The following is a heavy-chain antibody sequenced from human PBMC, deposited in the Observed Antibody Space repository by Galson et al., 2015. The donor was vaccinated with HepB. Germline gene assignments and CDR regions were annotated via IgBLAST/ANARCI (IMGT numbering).Heavy chain of an antibody. CDR2: IDPRDSYT. D-gene: IGHD5-18*01. Sequence: QSGAEVKKPGESLRISCKGSGYRFTSYSISWVRQMPGKGLEWMGRIDPRDSYTNYSPSFQGHVTMSPDKSISTAYLQWSSLKASDTAIYYCARHLVGTAMANSCYILGQGTMVGVPS. CDR3: ARHLVGTAMANSCYI. V-gene: IGHV5-10-1*01. CDR1: GYRFTSYS. J-gene: IGHJ3*02.